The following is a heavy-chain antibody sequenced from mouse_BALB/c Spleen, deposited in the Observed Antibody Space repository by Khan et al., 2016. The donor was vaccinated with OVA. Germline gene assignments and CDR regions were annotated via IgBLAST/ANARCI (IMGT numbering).Heavy chain of an antibody. D-gene: IGHD2-10*01. J-gene: IGHJ4*01. CDR2: LWGDGST. Sequence: QVQLKESGPGLVAPSQSLSITCTVSGFSLTGYGVNWVRQPPGKGLEWLGMLWGDGSTDYNSVLKSRLSISKDNSKSQVFLKMNSLQTDDTARYYCARAYYGNYREAMDYWGQGTSGTVSS. CDR1: GFSLTGYG. CDR3: ARAYYGNYREAMDY. V-gene: IGHV2-6-7*01.